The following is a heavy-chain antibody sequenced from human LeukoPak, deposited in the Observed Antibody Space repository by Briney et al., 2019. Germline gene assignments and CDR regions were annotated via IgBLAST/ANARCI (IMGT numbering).Heavy chain of an antibody. V-gene: IGHV3-33*01. Sequence: EGSLRLSCAASGFIFSSYGMHWVRQAPGKGLEWVAVIWYDGSKEYYADSVKGRFTISRDKSNDTMYLQMNSLRAEDTAVYYCARDQHGGSDYWGQGALVTVSS. CDR1: GFIFSSYG. J-gene: IGHJ4*02. D-gene: IGHD2-15*01. CDR2: IWYDGSKE. CDR3: ARDQHGGSDY.